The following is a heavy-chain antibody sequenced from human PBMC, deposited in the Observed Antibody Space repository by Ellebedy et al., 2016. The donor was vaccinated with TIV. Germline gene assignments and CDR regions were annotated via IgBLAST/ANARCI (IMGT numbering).Heavy chain of an antibody. V-gene: IGHV6-1*01. CDR3: ARGAYTSNWT. J-gene: IGHJ5*02. Sequence: SQTLSLTCAISGDSVPSNTAAWSWIRQSPSRGLEWLGRTYYRSKWYYEYAASVKSRITINPDTSKNQFSLQLNSVTPDDTAVYYSARGAYTSNWTWGQGTLVTVSS. CDR2: TYYRSKWYY. CDR1: GDSVPSNTAA. D-gene: IGHD6-13*01.